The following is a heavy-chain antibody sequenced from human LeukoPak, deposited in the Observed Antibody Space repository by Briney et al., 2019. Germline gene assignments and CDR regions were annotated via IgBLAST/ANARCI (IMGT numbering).Heavy chain of an antibody. Sequence: ASVKVSCKASGYTFSNYAINWVRQAPGKGLEWMGWINANTGSPTYALGFTGRFVLSLDTSVSTAYLQINSLTAEDTAVYYCARGDSGPTYNSNWYETDYWGQGTLVTVSS. CDR3: ARGDSGPTYNSNWYETDY. CDR2: INANTGSP. J-gene: IGHJ4*02. CDR1: GYTFSNYA. V-gene: IGHV7-4-1*02. D-gene: IGHD6-13*01.